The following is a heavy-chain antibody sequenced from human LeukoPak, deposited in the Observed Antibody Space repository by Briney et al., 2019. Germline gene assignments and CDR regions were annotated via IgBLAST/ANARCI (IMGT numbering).Heavy chain of an antibody. Sequence: SVKVSCKASGGTFSRYAISWVRQAPGQGLEWMGGIIPIFGTANYAQKFQGRVTITADESTSTAYMEMSSLRSEDTAVYYCAWSPGGDPRGRLDHWGQGTLVTVSS. D-gene: IGHD3-16*01. CDR3: AWSPGGDPRGRLDH. CDR1: GGTFSRYA. J-gene: IGHJ4*02. V-gene: IGHV1-69*13. CDR2: IIPIFGTA.